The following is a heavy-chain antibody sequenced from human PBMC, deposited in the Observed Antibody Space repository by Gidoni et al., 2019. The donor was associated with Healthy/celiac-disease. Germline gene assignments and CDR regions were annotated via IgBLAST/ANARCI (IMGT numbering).Heavy chain of an antibody. J-gene: IGHJ4*02. Sequence: QVQLVQSGAEVKKPGASVKVSCKVSGYTLTELSMPWVRQAPGKGLEWMGGFDPEDGETIYAQKFQGRVTMTEDTSTDTAYMELSSLRSEDTAVYYCATHYRRLVERLLWFGEPYYFDYWGQGTLVTVSS. CDR3: ATHYRRLVERLLWFGEPYYFDY. CDR2: FDPEDGET. D-gene: IGHD3-10*01. V-gene: IGHV1-24*01. CDR1: GYTLTELS.